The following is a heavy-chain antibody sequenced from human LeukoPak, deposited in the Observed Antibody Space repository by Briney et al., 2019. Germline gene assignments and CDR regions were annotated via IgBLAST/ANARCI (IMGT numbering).Heavy chain of an antibody. J-gene: IGHJ4*02. Sequence: PGGSLRLSCAASGFTFSNYAMSWVRQAPGKGLEWVSAISGSGGSTYYADSVKGRFTISRDNSKNTLYLQMNSLRAEDTAVYYCAKSVVVVAAWTLWPFDYWGQGTLVTVSS. V-gene: IGHV3-23*01. CDR2: ISGSGGST. CDR3: AKSVVVVAAWTLWPFDY. CDR1: GFTFSNYA. D-gene: IGHD2-15*01.